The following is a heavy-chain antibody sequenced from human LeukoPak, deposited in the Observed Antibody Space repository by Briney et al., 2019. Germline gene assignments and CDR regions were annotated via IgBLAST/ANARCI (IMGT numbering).Heavy chain of an antibody. V-gene: IGHV4-59*01. Sequence: SETLSLTCTVSGGSISSYYWSWIRQPPGKGLEWIGYIHYSGSTNYNPSLKSRVTISVDTSKNQFSLKLSSVTAADTAVYYCARDGREKDAFDIWGQGTMVTVSS. CDR3: ARDGREKDAFDI. CDR2: IHYSGST. CDR1: GGSISSYY. D-gene: IGHD3-10*01. J-gene: IGHJ3*02.